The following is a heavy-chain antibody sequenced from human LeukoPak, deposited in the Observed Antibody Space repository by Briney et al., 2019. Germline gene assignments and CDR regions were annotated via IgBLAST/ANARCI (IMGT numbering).Heavy chain of an antibody. Sequence: GGSLRLSCAASGFTFSSYNMNWVRQAPGKGLEWVSSISTSSSYIYYADSVKGRFTISGDNAKNSLYLQMNSLRAEDTAVYYCAKHVVGVGFDYWGQGTLVTVSS. D-gene: IGHD3-22*01. J-gene: IGHJ4*02. CDR3: AKHVVGVGFDY. CDR2: ISTSSSYI. V-gene: IGHV3-21*01. CDR1: GFTFSSYN.